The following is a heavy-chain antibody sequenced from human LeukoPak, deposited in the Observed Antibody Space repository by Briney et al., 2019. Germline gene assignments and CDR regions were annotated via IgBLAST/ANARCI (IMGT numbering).Heavy chain of an antibody. J-gene: IGHJ3*02. Sequence: GASVKVSCKASGGTFSSYAISWVRQAPGQGLEWMGGIIPIFGTANYAQKFQGRVTITADESTSTAYMELSSLRSEDTAVYYCARDRSSLRAFDIWGQGTMVTVSS. D-gene: IGHD2-2*01. CDR1: GGTFSSYA. CDR3: ARDRSSLRAFDI. V-gene: IGHV1-69*13. CDR2: IIPIFGTA.